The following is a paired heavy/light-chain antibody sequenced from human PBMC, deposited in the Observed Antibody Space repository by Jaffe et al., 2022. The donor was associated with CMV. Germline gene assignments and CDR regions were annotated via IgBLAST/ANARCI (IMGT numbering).Heavy chain of an antibody. Sequence: EVQLVESGGGLVQPGGSLRLSCAASGFTFSSYWMHWVRQPPGKGLVWVSRINSDGSSTSYADSVKGRFTISRDNAKNTLYLQMNSLRAEDTAVYYCARGGLEVVPAAHWYNWFDPWGQGTLVTVSS. CDR1: GFTFSSYW. V-gene: IGHV3-74*01. CDR2: INSDGSST. D-gene: IGHD2-2*01. J-gene: IGHJ5*02. CDR3: ARGGLEVVPAAHWYNWFDP.
Light chain of an antibody. CDR3: QQYYSTLIT. CDR1: QGISNS. J-gene: IGKJ5*01. CDR2: AAS. V-gene: IGKV1-NL1*01. Sequence: DIQMTQSPSSLSASVGDRVTITCRASQGISNSLAWYQQKPGKAPKLLLYAASRLESGVPSRFSGSGSGTDYTLTISSLQPEDFATYYCQQYYSTLITFGQGTRLEIK.